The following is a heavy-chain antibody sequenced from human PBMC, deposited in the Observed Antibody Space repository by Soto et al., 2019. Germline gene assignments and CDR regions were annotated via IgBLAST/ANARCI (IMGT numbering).Heavy chain of an antibody. D-gene: IGHD2-15*01. CDR3: ARSRDRYCSGGSCSFPGCGMDV. V-gene: IGHV1-69*01. J-gene: IGHJ6*02. Sequence: QVQLVQSGAEVKKPGSSVKVSCKASGGTFSSYAISWVRQAPGQGLEWMGGIIPICGTANYAQKFQGRVTITADESTNKDCLELSSLRSEATDVYYCARSRDRYCSGGSCSFPGCGMDVWGQGTTVTVSS. CDR2: IIPICGTA. CDR1: GGTFSSYA.